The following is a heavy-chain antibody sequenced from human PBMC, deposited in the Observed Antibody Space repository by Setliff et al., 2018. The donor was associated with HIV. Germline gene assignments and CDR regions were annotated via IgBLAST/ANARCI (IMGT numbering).Heavy chain of an antibody. CDR3: ARDNDGKDY. D-gene: IGHD2-8*01. V-gene: IGHV3-21*01. CDR1: GFTFSSYS. Sequence: GGSLRLSCAASGFTFSSYSMNWVRQAPGKGLEWVSFISPSGTYIHYADSLKGRFTISRDDAKSSLYLQMNSLSAEDTAVYYCARDNDGKDYWGQGTLVTVS. CDR2: ISPSGTYI. J-gene: IGHJ4*02.